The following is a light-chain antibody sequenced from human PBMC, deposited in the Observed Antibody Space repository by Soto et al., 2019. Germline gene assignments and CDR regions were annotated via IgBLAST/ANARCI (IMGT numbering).Light chain of an antibody. V-gene: IGKV3-20*01. Sequence: IVLTQSPGTLSLSPGDRATLSCRASQSVSSNYLAWYQQKPGQAPRLLIYGASRGAAGIPDRFSGSGSGTDVTLTISRLEPEDFAVYCCQQYGRSPMFTFGQGTKLEVK. CDR3: QQYGRSPMFT. CDR2: GAS. J-gene: IGKJ2*01. CDR1: QSVSSNY.